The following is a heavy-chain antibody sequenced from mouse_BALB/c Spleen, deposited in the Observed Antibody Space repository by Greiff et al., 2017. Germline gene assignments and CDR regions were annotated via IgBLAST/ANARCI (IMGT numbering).Heavy chain of an antibody. CDR3: ARYYYGYAMDY. J-gene: IGHJ4*01. CDR2: ISYSGST. D-gene: IGHD1-1*01. V-gene: IGHV3-2*02. Sequence: EVHLVESGPGLVKPSQSLSLTCTVTGYSITSDYAWNWIRQFPGNKLEWMGYISYSGSTSYNPSLKSRISITRDTSKNQFFLQLNSVTTEDTATYYCARYYYGYAMDYWGQGTSVTVSS. CDR1: GYSITSDYA.